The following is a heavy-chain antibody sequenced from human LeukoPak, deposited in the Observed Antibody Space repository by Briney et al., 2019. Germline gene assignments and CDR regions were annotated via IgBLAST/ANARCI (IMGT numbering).Heavy chain of an antibody. J-gene: IGHJ3*02. Sequence: SETLSLTCTVSGGSISSYYWSWIRQPPGKGLEWIGYIYYSGSTNYNPSLKSRVTISVDTSKNQFSLKLSSVTAADTAVYYCARTRFSSRAFDIWGQGTMVTVSS. CDR1: GGSISSYY. CDR3: ARTRFSSRAFDI. D-gene: IGHD3-3*01. CDR2: IYYSGST. V-gene: IGHV4-59*08.